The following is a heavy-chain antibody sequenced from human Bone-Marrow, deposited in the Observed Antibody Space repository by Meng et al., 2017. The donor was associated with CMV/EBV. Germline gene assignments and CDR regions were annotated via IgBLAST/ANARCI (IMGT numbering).Heavy chain of an antibody. J-gene: IGHJ4*02. CDR1: VFTFSGYA. V-gene: IGHV3-23*01. Sequence: ASVFTFSGYAVSWVRQAPGKGLEWVSVITGSGGVTYYADSVKGRFTISRDNSKNTLYLQMNSLRAEDTAIYYCVTEYDGSGYHYAYWGQGTLVTVSS. CDR2: ITGSGGVT. D-gene: IGHD3-22*01. CDR3: VTEYDGSGYHYAY.